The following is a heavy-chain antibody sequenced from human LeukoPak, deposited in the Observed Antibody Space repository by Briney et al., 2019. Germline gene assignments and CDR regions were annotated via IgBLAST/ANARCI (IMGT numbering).Heavy chain of an antibody. CDR3: ARVAGVGAAGYYFDY. V-gene: IGHV4-4*07. CDR1: GGSISTYY. D-gene: IGHD1-26*01. J-gene: IGHJ4*02. CDR2: IYKSGSS. Sequence: SETLSLTCSVSGGSISTYYWSWIRQSAGKGLEWIGRIYKSGSSNYNPSLKSRVSMSVDSSKNHFSLNLTSVTAEDTAVYYCARVAGVGAAGYYFDYWGQGTLVTVSS.